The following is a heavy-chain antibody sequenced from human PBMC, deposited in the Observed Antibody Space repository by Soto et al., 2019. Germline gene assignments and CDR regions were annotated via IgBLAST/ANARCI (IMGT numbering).Heavy chain of an antibody. CDR3: ARDASGSGVRFDY. D-gene: IGHD3-10*01. CDR2: AYYSGAT. J-gene: IGHJ4*02. Sequence: QVQLQESGPGLVKPSQTLSLTCTVSGDSISSGGYYWSWIRQRPGQGLEWVGGAYYSGATYYNPSLKSRVSISVDTSKNQFSLNLSPVTAADTAIYYCARDASGSGVRFDYWGQGTLVTVSS. V-gene: IGHV4-31*03. CDR1: GDSISSGGYY.